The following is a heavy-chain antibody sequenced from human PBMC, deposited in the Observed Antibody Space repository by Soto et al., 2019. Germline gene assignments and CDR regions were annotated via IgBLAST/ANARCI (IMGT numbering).Heavy chain of an antibody. J-gene: IGHJ6*02. D-gene: IGHD4-17*01. CDR1: GYSFTSYR. CDR2: IDPSDSYT. Sequence: PADSLKFSCKCSGYSFTSYRISWVRQMPGKGLEWMGRIDPSDSYTNYSPSFQGHVTISADKSISTAYLQWSSLKASDTAMYYCATTSTGDYYYGMDVWGQGTTVTVSS. CDR3: ATTSTGDYYYGMDV. V-gene: IGHV5-10-1*01.